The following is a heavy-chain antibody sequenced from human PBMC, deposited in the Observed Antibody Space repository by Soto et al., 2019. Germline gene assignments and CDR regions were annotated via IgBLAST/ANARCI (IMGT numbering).Heavy chain of an antibody. CDR1: GFTFSSHG. D-gene: IGHD5-12*01. V-gene: IGHV3-23*01. Sequence: EAQLLESGGGSVQPGGSLRLSCAASGFTFSSHGMSWIRQAPGKGLEWISGLSRGGGSTYYVDSVKGRFTISRDNAKNTLDLITKSLRVEDTALYYCARDGQYRTDGFDIWGQGTMVTVSS. CDR2: LSRGGGST. J-gene: IGHJ3*02. CDR3: ARDGQYRTDGFDI.